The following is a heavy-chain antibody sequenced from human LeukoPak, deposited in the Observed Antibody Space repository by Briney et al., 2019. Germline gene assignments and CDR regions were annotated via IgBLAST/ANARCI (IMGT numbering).Heavy chain of an antibody. CDR1: GVSIGSYY. V-gene: IGHV4-34*01. D-gene: IGHD2-2*01. Sequence: SETLSLTCTVSGVSIGSYYWSWIRQPPGKGLEWIGDINHSGTTNYSPSLKSRVTISVDTSKNQFSLKLSSVTAADTAVYYCARDCGRDTSCHQAPFDPWGQGTLVTVSS. CDR3: ARDCGRDTSCHQAPFDP. CDR2: INHSGTT. J-gene: IGHJ5*02.